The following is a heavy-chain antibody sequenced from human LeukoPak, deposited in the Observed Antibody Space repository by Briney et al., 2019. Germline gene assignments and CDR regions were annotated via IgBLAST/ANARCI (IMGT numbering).Heavy chain of an antibody. J-gene: IGHJ3*02. V-gene: IGHV4-59*01. CDR3: ARGGLENGYHSNDGFDI. CDR2: IYYSGST. D-gene: IGHD3-22*01. CDR1: GGSISGYC. Sequence: SETLSLTCTVSGGSISGYCWSWIRQPPGKGLEWIGYIYYSGSTKYNPSLKSRVTMSVDTSRNQFSLKLSSVTAADTAVYYCARGGLENGYHSNDGFDIWGQGTMVTVSS.